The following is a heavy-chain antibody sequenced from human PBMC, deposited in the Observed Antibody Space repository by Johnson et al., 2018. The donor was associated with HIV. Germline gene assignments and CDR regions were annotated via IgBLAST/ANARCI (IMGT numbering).Heavy chain of an antibody. Sequence: VQLVESGGGLVQPGGSLRLSCAASGFIFNDYWMSWVRQSPGKGLEFVANINEDSSEKSYVDSVRGRFTISRDNAKNSVLLQMNNLRAEDTAIYYCARDPGYSAFDIWGQGTVVTVSS. CDR3: ARDPGYSAFDI. J-gene: IGHJ3*02. CDR2: INEDSSEK. V-gene: IGHV3-7*05. CDR1: GFIFNDYW. D-gene: IGHD1-1*01.